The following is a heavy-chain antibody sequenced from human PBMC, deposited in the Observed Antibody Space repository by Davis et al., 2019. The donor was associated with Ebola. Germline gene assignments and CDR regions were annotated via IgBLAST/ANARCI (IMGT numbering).Heavy chain of an antibody. V-gene: IGHV1-69*04. CDR3: AGIYGDYYYYYGMDV. CDR1: GGTFSSYA. D-gene: IGHD4-17*01. J-gene: IGHJ6*02. CDR2: IIPILGIA. Sequence: AASVKVSCKASGGTFSSYAISWVRQAPGQGLEWMGRIIPILGIANYAQKFQGRVTITADKSTSTAYMELSSLRSEDTAVYYCAGIYGDYYYYYGMDVWGQGTTVTVSS.